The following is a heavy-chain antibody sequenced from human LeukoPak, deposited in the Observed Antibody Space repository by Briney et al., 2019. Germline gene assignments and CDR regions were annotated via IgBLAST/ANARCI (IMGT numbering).Heavy chain of an antibody. CDR3: ARDRESYYYGSGSYRGHWFDP. CDR1: GFTFSNYA. Sequence: GGSLRLSCAASGFTFSNYAIHWVRQAPGKGLEWVAVISYDGRSKYYADSVKGRFTISRDNSKNTLYLQMNSLRAEDTAMYYCARDRESYYYGSGSYRGHWFDPWGQGTLVTVSS. CDR2: ISYDGRSK. V-gene: IGHV3-30-3*01. J-gene: IGHJ5*02. D-gene: IGHD3-10*01.